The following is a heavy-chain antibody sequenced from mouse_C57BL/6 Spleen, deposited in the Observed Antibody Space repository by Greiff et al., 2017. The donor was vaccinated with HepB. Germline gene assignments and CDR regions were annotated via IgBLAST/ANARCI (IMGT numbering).Heavy chain of an antibody. Sequence: EVKLMESEGGLVQPGSSMKLSCTASGFTFSDYYMAWVRQVPEKGLEWVANINYDGSSTYYLDSLKSRFIISRDNAKNILYLQMSSLKSEDTATYYCARDNSNYWYFDVWGTGTTVTVSS. CDR3: ARDNSNYWYFDV. D-gene: IGHD2-5*01. CDR1: GFTFSDYY. V-gene: IGHV5-16*01. J-gene: IGHJ1*03. CDR2: INYDGSST.